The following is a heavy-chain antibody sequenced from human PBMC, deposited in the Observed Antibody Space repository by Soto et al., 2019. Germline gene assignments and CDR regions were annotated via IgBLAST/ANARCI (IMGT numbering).Heavy chain of an antibody. D-gene: IGHD7-27*01. Sequence: QVQLVESGGGVVQPGRSLRLSCAASGFTFSSYALHWVRQAPGKGLEWVTIISYDGSDIYFADSVKGRFTISRDKSKNTLYLQMNSLRAEDTAVYYCARDQGLGTGVFDYWGQGTLVTVSS. CDR1: GFTFSSYA. CDR2: ISYDGSDI. V-gene: IGHV3-30-3*01. J-gene: IGHJ4*02. CDR3: ARDQGLGTGVFDY.